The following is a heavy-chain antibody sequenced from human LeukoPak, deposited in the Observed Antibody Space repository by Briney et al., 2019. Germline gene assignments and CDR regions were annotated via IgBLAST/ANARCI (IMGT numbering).Heavy chain of an antibody. CDR1: GGTFSSYA. V-gene: IGHV1-18*01. CDR3: ARDRGWDGSGYDYPYYYYYGMDV. J-gene: IGHJ6*02. Sequence: GASVKVSCKASGGTFSSYAISWVRQAPGQGLEWMGWISAYNGNTNYAQKLQGRVTMTTDTSTSTAYMELRSLRSDDTAVYYCARDRGWDGSGYDYPYYYYYGMDVWGQGTTVTVSS. D-gene: IGHD5-12*01. CDR2: ISAYNGNT.